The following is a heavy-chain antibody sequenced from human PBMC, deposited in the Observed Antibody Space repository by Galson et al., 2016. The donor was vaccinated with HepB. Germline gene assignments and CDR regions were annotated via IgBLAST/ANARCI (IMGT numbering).Heavy chain of an antibody. CDR3: ARGYTSGVPFW. CDR1: GFLINSNY. J-gene: IGHJ4*02. V-gene: IGHV3-53*01. CDR2: IYSGGSI. D-gene: IGHD2-8*01. Sequence: SLRLSCAASGFLINSNYMRWVRQAPGKGLEWVSIIYSGGSIQYADSVKGRFTVSRDTSKSLMFLQMNSLGAEDTAMYFCARGYTSGVPFWWGQGTPVTVSS.